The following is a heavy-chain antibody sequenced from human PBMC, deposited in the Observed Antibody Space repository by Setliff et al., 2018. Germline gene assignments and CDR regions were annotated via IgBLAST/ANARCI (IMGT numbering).Heavy chain of an antibody. V-gene: IGHV1-18*01. Sequence: ASVKVSCKTSGYPFTHQGISWVRQAPGQGLEWMGWISAYNGDTNFIQKFHDRVTMTTDRSTSTAYMELRSLGSDDTAMYYCARGGYGGYHEALDIWGQGQWSPS. D-gene: IGHD5-12*01. J-gene: IGHJ3*02. CDR2: ISAYNGDT. CDR1: GYPFTHQG. CDR3: ARGGYGGYHEALDI.